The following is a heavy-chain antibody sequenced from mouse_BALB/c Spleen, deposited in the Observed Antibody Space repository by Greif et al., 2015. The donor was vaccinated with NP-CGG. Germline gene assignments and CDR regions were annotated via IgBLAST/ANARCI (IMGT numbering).Heavy chain of an antibody. J-gene: IGHJ4*01. V-gene: IGHV1S81*02. CDR1: GYTFTSYY. Sequence: QVHVKQSGAELVKPGASVKLSCKASGYTFTSYYMYWVKQRPGQGLEWIGGINPSNGGTNFNEKFKSKATLTVDKSSSTPYMQLSSLTSEDSAVYYCTRGAYFYAMDSGGQGTSVTVSS. CDR2: INPSNGGT. CDR3: TRGAYFYAMDS.